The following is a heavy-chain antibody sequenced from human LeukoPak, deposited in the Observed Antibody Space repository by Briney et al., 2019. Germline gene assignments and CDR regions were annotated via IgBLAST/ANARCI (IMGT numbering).Heavy chain of an antibody. CDR1: GFTFSSYA. Sequence: GGSLRLSCAASGFTFSSYAMSWVRQAPGKGLEWVSSISGSGGNTYYADSVKGRFTISRDNSKNTLYLQMNSLRAEDTAVYYCAKGTRTTSGTSFDYWGQGSLVSVSS. D-gene: IGHD6-13*01. CDR3: AKGTRTTSGTSFDY. V-gene: IGHV3-23*01. J-gene: IGHJ4*02. CDR2: ISGSGGNT.